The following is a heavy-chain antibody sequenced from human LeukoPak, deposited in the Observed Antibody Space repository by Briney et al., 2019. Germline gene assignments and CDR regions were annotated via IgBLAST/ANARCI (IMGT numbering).Heavy chain of an antibody. D-gene: IGHD2-8*01. CDR2: INAYNGNT. J-gene: IGHJ4*02. CDR1: GYTFTSYG. V-gene: IGHV1-18*01. CDR3: ARGPYCTNGVCYTEVDY. Sequence: ASVKVSCKASGYTFTSYGISWVRQAPGQGLEWMGWINAYNGNTNYAQKLQGRVTMTTDTSTSTAYMELRSLRSDDTAVYYCARGPYCTNGVCYTEVDYWGQGTLVTVSS.